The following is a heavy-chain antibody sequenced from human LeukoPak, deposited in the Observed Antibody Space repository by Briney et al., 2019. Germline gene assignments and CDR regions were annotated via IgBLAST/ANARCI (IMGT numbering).Heavy chain of an antibody. Sequence: PGGSPRLSCAVSGFIFSNYAIHWVRQAPGKGLEWVAVISSDGSNKYYADSVKGRFTISRDNSKNTLFLQMNYLRPDDTAVYYCARVVNVGSCGSCDFYFGLDVWGQGTTVTVSS. D-gene: IGHD2-15*01. J-gene: IGHJ6*02. V-gene: IGHV3-30*04. CDR3: ARVVNVGSCGSCDFYFGLDV. CDR2: ISSDGSNK. CDR1: GFIFSNYA.